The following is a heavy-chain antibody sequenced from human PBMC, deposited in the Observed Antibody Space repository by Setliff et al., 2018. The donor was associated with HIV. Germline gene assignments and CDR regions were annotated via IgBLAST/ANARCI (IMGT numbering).Heavy chain of an antibody. V-gene: IGHV4-39*01. Sequence: PSETLSLTCTVSGASMNSSNSYWGWIRQPPGKGMECIGSIYYSGHTYYNSSLQSRVTISVDTSKNRFALKLTSVTAADTAVYYCARRFLTTVVTLGFHIWGQGTMVTVSS. CDR2: IYYSGHT. J-gene: IGHJ3*02. CDR1: GASMNSSNSY. CDR3: ARRFLTTVVTLGFHI. D-gene: IGHD4-17*01.